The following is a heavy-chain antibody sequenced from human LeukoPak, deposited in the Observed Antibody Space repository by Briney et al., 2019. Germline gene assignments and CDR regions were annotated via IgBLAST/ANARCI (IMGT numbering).Heavy chain of an antibody. V-gene: IGHV1-46*01. D-gene: IGHD3-10*01. J-gene: IGHJ5*02. CDR3: ARGPPSAVRMVRGVIITSPWFDP. CDR1: GYTFTSYY. CDR2: INPSGGST. Sequence: ASVKVSCKASGYTFTSYYMHWVRQAPGQGLEWMGTINPSGGSTSYAQKFQGRVTMTRDTSTSTVYMELSSLRSEDTAVYYCARGPPSAVRMVRGVIITSPWFDPWGQGTLVTVSS.